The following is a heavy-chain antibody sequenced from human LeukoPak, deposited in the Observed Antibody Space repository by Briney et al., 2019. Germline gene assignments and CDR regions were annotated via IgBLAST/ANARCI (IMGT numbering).Heavy chain of an antibody. CDR2: INSDGSST. CDR3: AKPLGLRRLDP. Sequence: GGSLRLSCAASGFTFSSYWMHWVRQAPGKGLVWISRINSDGSSTSYADSVKGRFTISRDNSKNTLYLQMNSLRAEDTAVYYCAKPLGLRRLDPWGQGTLVTVSS. V-gene: IGHV3-74*01. D-gene: IGHD5-12*01. J-gene: IGHJ5*02. CDR1: GFTFSSYW.